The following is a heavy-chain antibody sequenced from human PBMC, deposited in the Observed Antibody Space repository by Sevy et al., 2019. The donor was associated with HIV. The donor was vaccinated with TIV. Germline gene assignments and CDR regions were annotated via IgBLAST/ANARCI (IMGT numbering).Heavy chain of an antibody. V-gene: IGHV1-69*13. CDR2: IIPIFGTA. Sequence: ASVKVSCKASGGTFSSYAISWVRQAPGQGLEWMGGIIPIFGTANYAQKFQGRVTITADESTSTAYMELSSLRSEDTAVYYCARGGGSYYVPYYYYGMDVWGQGTTVTVSS. CDR1: GGTFSSYA. J-gene: IGHJ6*02. D-gene: IGHD1-26*01. CDR3: ARGGGSYYVPYYYYGMDV.